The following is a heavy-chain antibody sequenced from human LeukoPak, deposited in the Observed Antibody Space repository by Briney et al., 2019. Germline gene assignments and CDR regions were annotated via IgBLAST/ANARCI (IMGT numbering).Heavy chain of an antibody. CDR2: IYYRGST. CDR1: GGSINNYC. J-gene: IGHJ4*02. CDR3: ARGGDYGDLRFFDY. Sequence: SETLSLTCTVSGGSINNYCWSWIRQPPGKGLEWIGYIYYRGSTNYNPSLKSRVTFSVDTSKNQFSLKLNSVTAADTAVYYCARGGDYGDLRFFDYWGQGTLGTVSS. D-gene: IGHD4-17*01. V-gene: IGHV4-59*01.